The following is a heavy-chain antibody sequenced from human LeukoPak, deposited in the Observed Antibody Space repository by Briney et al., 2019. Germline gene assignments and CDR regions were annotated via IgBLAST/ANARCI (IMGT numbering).Heavy chain of an antibody. CDR1: GYSISRGYY. CDR3: ASDILRTDAFDI. Sequence: SETLSLTCAVSGYSISRGYYWGWIRQPPWKGLEWIGIIYHNGRTYYDPSLKSRVTISVDTSKNHFSLKLTSVTAADTAVYFCASDILRTDAFDIWGQGTMVIVSS. CDR2: IYHNGRT. J-gene: IGHJ3*02. D-gene: IGHD3-9*01. V-gene: IGHV4-38-2*01.